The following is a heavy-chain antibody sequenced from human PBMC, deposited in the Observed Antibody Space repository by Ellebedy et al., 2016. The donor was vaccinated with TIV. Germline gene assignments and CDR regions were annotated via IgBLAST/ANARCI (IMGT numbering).Heavy chain of an antibody. V-gene: IGHV4-4*07. CDR1: GGSISSYY. CDR3: ARGWSYYVEAFDI. CDR2: IYSSGST. J-gene: IGHJ3*02. D-gene: IGHD1-26*01. Sequence: SETLSLXXTVSGGSISSYYWSWIRQPAGKGLEWIGRIYSSGSTNYNPSLKSRLTISVDTSNNQFSLKLRSVTAADTAVYFCARGWSYYVEAFDIWGQGTMVTVSS.